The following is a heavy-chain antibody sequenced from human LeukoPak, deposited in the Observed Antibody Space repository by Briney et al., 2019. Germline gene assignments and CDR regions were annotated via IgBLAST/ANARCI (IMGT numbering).Heavy chain of an antibody. CDR1: GDSIFSNTAA. CDR2: TYYRSKWYN. CDR3: ARGNTAISNFDY. V-gene: IGHV6-1*01. Sequence: SQTLSLTCAISGDSIFSNTAAWNWIRQSPSRGLEWLGRTYYRSKWYNGYAVSVRSRITIDPDTSKNQFSLQLNSVTPEDTAVYYCARGNTAISNFDYWGQGTLVTVSS. J-gene: IGHJ4*02. D-gene: IGHD5-18*01.